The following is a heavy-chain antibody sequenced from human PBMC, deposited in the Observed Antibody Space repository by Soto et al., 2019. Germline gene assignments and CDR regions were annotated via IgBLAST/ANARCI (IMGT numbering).Heavy chain of an antibody. V-gene: IGHV1-69*06. J-gene: IGHJ4*02. CDR3: EVGGGGGAIDY. Sequence: QVQLVQSGAEVKKPGSSVKVSCKASGGTFSSYVITWVRKAPGQGLEWMGGIIAAFGPANYAQKFQGRVTVTAKKPTDTAEVGLRSESPEDPATFFCEVGGGGGAIDYWGQGTRVTVSS. CDR2: IIAAFGPA. CDR1: GGTFSSYV. D-gene: IGHD3-16*01.